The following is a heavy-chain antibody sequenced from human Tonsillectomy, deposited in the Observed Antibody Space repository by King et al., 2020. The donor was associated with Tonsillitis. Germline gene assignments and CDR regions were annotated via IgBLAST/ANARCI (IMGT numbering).Heavy chain of an antibody. J-gene: IGHJ4*02. CDR1: GFTFSSYT. D-gene: IGHD3-22*01. CDR2: ISSSSSYI. V-gene: IGHV3-21*01. CDR3: ARATNPLLYYDSSSD. Sequence: VQLVESGGGLVKPGGSLRLSCAASGFTFSSYTINWVRQAPGKGPEWVSFISSSSSYISYADSVKGRFTISRDNAKNSLYLQMNSLRAEDTAVYYCARATNPLLYYDSSSDWGQGTLVTVSS.